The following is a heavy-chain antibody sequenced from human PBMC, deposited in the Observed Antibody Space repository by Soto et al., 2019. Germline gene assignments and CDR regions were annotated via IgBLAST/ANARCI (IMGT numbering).Heavy chain of an antibody. Sequence: GGSLRLSCAASGFTFSSYEMNWVRQAPGEGLEWVANINKDGSEKSYVDSVKGRFTISRDNADNSVYLQMNSLRAEDTALYYCGRDEVRNGVGVWGQGTTVTSP. J-gene: IGHJ6*02. CDR1: GFTFSSYE. CDR3: GRDEVRNGVGV. V-gene: IGHV3-7*01. CDR2: INKDGSEK.